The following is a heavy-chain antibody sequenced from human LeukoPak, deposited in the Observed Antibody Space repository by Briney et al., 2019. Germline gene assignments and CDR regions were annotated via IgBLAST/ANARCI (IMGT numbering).Heavy chain of an antibody. CDR2: IYHSGSRYESGST. J-gene: IGHJ4*02. CDR3: ARNYSRSPGGLKYFDY. V-gene: IGHV4-38-2*01. D-gene: IGHD6-6*01. CDR1: GSSISDGYY. Sequence: PSETLSLTCAVSGSSISDGYYWAWIRQPPGKGLEWIGSIYHSGSRYESGSTYYNPSLKSRVTIPADTSKNQFSLKLKFVTAADTAVYYCARNYSRSPGGLKYFDYWGQGSLVTVSS.